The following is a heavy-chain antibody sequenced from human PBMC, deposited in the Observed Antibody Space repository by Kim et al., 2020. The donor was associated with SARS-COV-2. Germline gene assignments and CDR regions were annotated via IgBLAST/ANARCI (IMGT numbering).Heavy chain of an antibody. J-gene: IGHJ3*02. Sequence: ADSVKGRFTISRDNAKNSLYLQMNSLRAEDTAVYYCARGAREQHVYAFDIWGQGTMVTVSS. D-gene: IGHD6-13*01. V-gene: IGHV3-21*01. CDR3: ARGAREQHVYAFDI.